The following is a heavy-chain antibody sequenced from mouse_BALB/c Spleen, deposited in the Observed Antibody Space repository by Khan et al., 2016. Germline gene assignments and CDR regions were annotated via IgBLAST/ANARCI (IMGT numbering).Heavy chain of an antibody. CDR1: GYSITSGYY. CDR3: ARDPFYYDGRSDWYFDD. J-gene: IGHJ1*01. D-gene: IGHD1-1*01. Sequence: EVQLQESGPGLVKPSQSLSLTCSVTGYSITSGYYWNWIRQFPGNKLEWMGYISYDGSNNYNPSLKNRISITRDTSKNQIFLKLTSVTTEDTATDYCARDPFYYDGRSDWYFDDWGAGTTVTVSS. V-gene: IGHV3-6*02. CDR2: ISYDGSN.